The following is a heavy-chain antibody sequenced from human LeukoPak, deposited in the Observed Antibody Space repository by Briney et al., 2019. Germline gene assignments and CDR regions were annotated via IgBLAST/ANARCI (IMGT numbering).Heavy chain of an antibody. Sequence: SETLSLTCTVSGDSISSYYWSWIRQPAGKGLEWIGRIYTSGSTNYNPSLKSRVTISVDTSKNQFSLNLNSVTAADTAVYYCVPSGWSGDGAWGQGTLVTVSS. V-gene: IGHV4-4*07. J-gene: IGHJ4*02. D-gene: IGHD6-19*01. CDR3: VPSGWSGDGA. CDR1: GDSISSYY. CDR2: IYTSGST.